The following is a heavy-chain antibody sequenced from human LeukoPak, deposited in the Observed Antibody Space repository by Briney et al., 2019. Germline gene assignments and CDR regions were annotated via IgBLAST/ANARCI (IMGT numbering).Heavy chain of an antibody. D-gene: IGHD2-15*01. J-gene: IGHJ4*02. Sequence: GGSLRLSCAASGFTFSSYAMSWVRQAPGKGLEWVSAISGSGGSSYYADSVKGRFTIARDNSKNTLFLQMNSLRAEDTAVYYCAKNHAWRVVAASEFDYWGQGTLVTVSS. CDR3: AKNHAWRVVAASEFDY. CDR1: GFTFSSYA. CDR2: ISGSGGSS. V-gene: IGHV3-23*01.